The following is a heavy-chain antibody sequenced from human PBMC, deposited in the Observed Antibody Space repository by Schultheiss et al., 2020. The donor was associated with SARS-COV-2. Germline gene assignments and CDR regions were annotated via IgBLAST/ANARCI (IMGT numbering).Heavy chain of an antibody. J-gene: IGHJ5*02. D-gene: IGHD3-16*01. CDR2: ISYDGSNK. V-gene: IGHV3-30*03. Sequence: GGSLRLSCAASGFTFSSYGMHWVHQAPGKGLEWVAVISYDGSNKYYADSVKGRFTISRDNAKNSLFLEMNSLRVDDTAVYFCARDLGQRAAWGQGTLVTVSS. CDR3: ARDLGQRAA. CDR1: GFTFSSYG.